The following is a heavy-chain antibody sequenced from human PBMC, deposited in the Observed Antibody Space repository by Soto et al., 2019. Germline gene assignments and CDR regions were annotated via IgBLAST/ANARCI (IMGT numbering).Heavy chain of an antibody. Sequence: EVQLVESGGGLVQPGRSLRLSCAASGFTFDDYAMHWVRQPPGKGLEWVSGITWNSGIIGNADSVKGRFTISRDNAKNSLYLQMNSLRPEDTALYYCAKDQGYSTSYYGYVDLWGRGTLVTVSS. J-gene: IGHJ2*01. D-gene: IGHD6-13*01. CDR3: AKDQGYSTSYYGYVDL. CDR2: ITWNSGII. V-gene: IGHV3-9*01. CDR1: GFTFDDYA.